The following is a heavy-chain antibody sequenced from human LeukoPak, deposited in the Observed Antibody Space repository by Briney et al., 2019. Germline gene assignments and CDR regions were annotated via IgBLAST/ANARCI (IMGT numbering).Heavy chain of an antibody. D-gene: IGHD1-26*01. CDR2: IRFDGSNK. CDR1: GFTFSSYG. Sequence: GGSLRLSCAASGFTFSSYGMHWVRQAPGKGLEWVAFIRFDGSNKYYADSVKGRFTISRDNSKNTLYLQMNSLRAEDTAVYYCAKDLGPSGNYPSVGDYWGQGTLVTVSS. V-gene: IGHV3-30*02. CDR3: AKDLGPSGNYPSVGDY. J-gene: IGHJ4*02.